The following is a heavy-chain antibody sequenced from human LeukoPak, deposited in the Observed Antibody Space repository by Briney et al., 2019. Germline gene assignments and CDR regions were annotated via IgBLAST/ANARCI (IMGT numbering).Heavy chain of an antibody. Sequence: ASVKVSCKASGYTFTSYAMHWVRQAPGQRLEWMGWINAGSGNTKYSQKFQGRVTITRDTSASTAYMELSSLRSEDTAVYYYTTIAAAGNFDYWDQGTLVTVSS. J-gene: IGHJ4*02. CDR3: TTIAAAGNFDY. D-gene: IGHD6-13*01. CDR1: GYTFTSYA. V-gene: IGHV1-3*01. CDR2: INAGSGNT.